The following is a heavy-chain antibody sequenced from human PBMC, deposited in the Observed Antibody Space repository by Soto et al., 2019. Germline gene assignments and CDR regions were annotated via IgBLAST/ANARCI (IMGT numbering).Heavy chain of an antibody. CDR2: ISAYNGNT. V-gene: IGHV1-18*01. CDR1: GYTFTSYG. CDR3: ARDRIQLWFRNWFDP. Sequence: RASVKVSCKASGYTFTSYGISWVRQAPGQGLEWMGWISAYNGNTNYAQKLQGRVTMTTDTSTSTAYMELRSLRSDDTAVYYCARDRIQLWFRNWFDPWGQGTLVTVSS. D-gene: IGHD5-18*01. J-gene: IGHJ5*02.